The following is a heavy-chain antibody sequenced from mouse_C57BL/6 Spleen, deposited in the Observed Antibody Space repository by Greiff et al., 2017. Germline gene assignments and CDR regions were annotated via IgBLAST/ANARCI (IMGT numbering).Heavy chain of an antibody. CDR3: AISLYYGNAMDY. CDR2: IDPSDSYT. J-gene: IGHJ4*01. V-gene: IGHV1-59*01. D-gene: IGHD1-1*01. CDR1: GYTFTSYW. Sequence: QVQLQQPGAELVRPGTSVKLSCKASGYTFTSYWMHWVKQRPGQGLEWIGVIDPSDSYTNYNQKFKGKATLTVDTSSSTAYMKLSSLTSEDSAVYYCAISLYYGNAMDYWGQGTSVTVSS.